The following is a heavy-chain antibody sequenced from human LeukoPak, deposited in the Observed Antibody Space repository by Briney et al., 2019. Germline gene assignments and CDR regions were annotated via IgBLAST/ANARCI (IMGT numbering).Heavy chain of an antibody. D-gene: IGHD6-19*01. J-gene: IGHJ4*02. CDR1: GFIFSTYA. Sequence: GGSLRLSCAASGFIFSTYAMNWVRQAPGKGLEWVSAISGSGGSTYYADSVRVRFTISRYNSKNTLNLQMDSLRAEDTAVYYCAKDSMCSGGTWWGQGTVVTVSA. V-gene: IGHV3-23*01. CDR2: ISGSGGST. CDR3: AKDSMCSGGTW.